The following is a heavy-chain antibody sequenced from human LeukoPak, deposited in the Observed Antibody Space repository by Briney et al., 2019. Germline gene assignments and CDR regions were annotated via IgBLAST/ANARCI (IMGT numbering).Heavy chain of an antibody. CDR3: ANGVVPAANLEN. D-gene: IGHD2-2*01. Sequence: GGSLRLSCAASGFTFSSYPMSWVRQAPGKGLEWVSAISDTGGSTYYADSVKGRFTISRDNSKNTIYLQMNSLRAEDTALYYCANGVVPAANLENWGQGTLVTVSS. V-gene: IGHV3-23*01. CDR2: ISDTGGST. CDR1: GFTFSSYP. J-gene: IGHJ4*02.